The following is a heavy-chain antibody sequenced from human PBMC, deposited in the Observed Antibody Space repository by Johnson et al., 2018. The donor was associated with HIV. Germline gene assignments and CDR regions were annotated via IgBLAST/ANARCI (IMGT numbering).Heavy chain of an antibody. CDR3: ARDAQHFRNYFGSGNGAFDV. D-gene: IGHD3-10*01. CDR1: GFRFSNAW. V-gene: IGHV3-15*01. CDR2: IKSKTGGGTT. J-gene: IGHJ3*01. Sequence: VQLVESGGGLVKPGDSLRLSCTASGFRFSNAWMGWVRQAPGKGLEWLGRIKSKTGGGTTSYAAPVKGRFTISRDDSKDTVYLHMNSLKTEDTAVYYCARDAQHFRNYFGSGNGAFDVWGQGTMVTVTS.